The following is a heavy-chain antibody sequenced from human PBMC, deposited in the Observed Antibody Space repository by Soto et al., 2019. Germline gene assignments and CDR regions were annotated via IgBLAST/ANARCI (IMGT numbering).Heavy chain of an antibody. CDR1: GYTFTSYG. CDR2: ISAYNGNT. Sequence: ASVKVSCKASGYTFTSYGISWVRQAPGQGLERMGWISAYNGNTNYAQKLQGRVTMTTDTSTSTAYMELSSLRSDDTAVYYCATEIPLGYCSGGSFPRRAANEFDPWGQGTLVTVSS. D-gene: IGHD2-15*01. J-gene: IGHJ5*02. CDR3: ATEIPLGYCSGGSFPRRAANEFDP. V-gene: IGHV1-18*01.